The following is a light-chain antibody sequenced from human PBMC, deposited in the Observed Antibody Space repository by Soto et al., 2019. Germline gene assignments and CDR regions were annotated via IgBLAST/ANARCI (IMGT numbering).Light chain of an antibody. CDR2: AAS. CDR3: QQYNTYPIT. V-gene: IGKV1-16*02. Sequence: DLQMTQSPYSLSASVGDRVTITCRASQDISNSLAWFQQKPGQAPKSLIYAASNLQTGVPSKFSGSGSGTHFALTINSLQPEDCATYYCQQYNTYPITFGQGTRLEIK. J-gene: IGKJ5*01. CDR1: QDISNS.